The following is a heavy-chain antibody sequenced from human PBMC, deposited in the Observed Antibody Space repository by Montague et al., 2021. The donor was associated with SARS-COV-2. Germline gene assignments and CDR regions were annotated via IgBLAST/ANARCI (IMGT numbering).Heavy chain of an antibody. V-gene: IGHV3-30-3*01. CDR1: GITFSSYA. Sequence: SLRLSCAASGITFSSYAMHWVRQAPGKGLEWVAVISYDRSNKYYADPVKGRFTISRDNSKNTLYLQMNSLRAEDTAVYYCAGEGLSGSYYGFLDYWGQGTLVTVSS. CDR2: ISYDRSNK. D-gene: IGHD3-10*01. J-gene: IGHJ4*02. CDR3: AGEGLSGSYYGFLDY.